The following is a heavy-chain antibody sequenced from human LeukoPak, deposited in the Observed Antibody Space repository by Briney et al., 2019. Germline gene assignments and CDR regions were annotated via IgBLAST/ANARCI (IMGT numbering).Heavy chain of an antibody. D-gene: IGHD3-10*02. CDR3: ARLFGELFPSDY. Sequence: AGSLSLSCAASRFTFSNFGLHWVGQAPGKGLKGVAFIRYDGSSNYYEVSVKGRFTIYRDNSINTLCLQMNSLRAEDTAVYYCARLFGELFPSDYWGQGALVTVSS. CDR1: RFTFSNFG. V-gene: IGHV3-30*02. CDR2: IRYDGSSN. J-gene: IGHJ4*02.